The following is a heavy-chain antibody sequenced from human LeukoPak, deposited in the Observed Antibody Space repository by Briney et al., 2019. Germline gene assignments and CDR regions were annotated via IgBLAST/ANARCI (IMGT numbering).Heavy chain of an antibody. D-gene: IGHD2-2*01. CDR1: GFTFSSYA. Sequence: GGSLRLSCAASGFTFSSYAMHWVRQAPGKGLEWVAVISYDGSNKYYADSVKGRFTISRDNSKNTLYLQMNSLRTEDTAVYYCAKGPLRGTAAAIDYWGQGTLVTVSS. V-gene: IGHV3-30*04. CDR3: AKGPLRGTAAAIDY. J-gene: IGHJ4*02. CDR2: ISYDGSNK.